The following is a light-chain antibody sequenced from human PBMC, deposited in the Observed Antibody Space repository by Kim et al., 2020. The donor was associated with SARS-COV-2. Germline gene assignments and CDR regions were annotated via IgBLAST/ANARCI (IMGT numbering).Light chain of an antibody. CDR3: SSYTTRTTSV. J-gene: IGLJ3*02. CDR2: DVI. V-gene: IGLV2-14*01. Sequence: QSALTQPASVSGSPGQSITISCTGTSSDVGGYNYVSWYQQSPGKAPKLLIYDVIKRPSGVSNRFSGSKSGNTASLTISGLQAEDEADYYCSSYTTRTTSVFGGGTQLTVL. CDR1: SSDVGGYNY.